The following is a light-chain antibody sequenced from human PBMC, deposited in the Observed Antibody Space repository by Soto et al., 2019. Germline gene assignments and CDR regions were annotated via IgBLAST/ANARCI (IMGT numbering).Light chain of an antibody. V-gene: IGKV3-15*01. Sequence: EIVLTQSPGTLSLSPVERATLSCRASQSVSSSYLAWYQQKPGQAPRLLIYGASTRATGIPARFSGSGSGTEFTLTISSLQSEDFAVYYCQHYNNWLGTFGGGTKVDIK. CDR3: QHYNNWLGT. J-gene: IGKJ4*01. CDR1: QSVSSSY. CDR2: GAS.